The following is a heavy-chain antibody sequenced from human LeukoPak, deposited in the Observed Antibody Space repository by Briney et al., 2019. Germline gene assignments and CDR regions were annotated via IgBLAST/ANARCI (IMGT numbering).Heavy chain of an antibody. Sequence: PSETLSLTCTVSGGSISSYYWSWIRQPPGKGLEWIGYIYYSGSTNYNPSLKSRVTISVDTSKNQFSLKLSSVTAADTAVYYCARGPYDSSGYRIDYWGQGTLVTVSS. V-gene: IGHV4-59*01. CDR2: IYYSGST. D-gene: IGHD3-22*01. CDR3: ARGPYDSSGYRIDY. CDR1: GGSISSYY. J-gene: IGHJ4*02.